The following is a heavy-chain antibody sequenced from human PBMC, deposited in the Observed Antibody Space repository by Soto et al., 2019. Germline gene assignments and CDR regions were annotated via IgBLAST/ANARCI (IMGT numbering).Heavy chain of an antibody. Sequence: EVQLVESGGGLVQPGGSLRLSCAASGFTFSSYWMYWVRQAPGKGLEWVSHMNNDGSYTIYAESVKGRFTFSRDNAKNTLYLQMNSLSAEDTAVYYCVRGGYMHACDIWGQGTMVTVSS. CDR1: GFTFSSYW. CDR2: MNNDGSYT. J-gene: IGHJ3*02. V-gene: IGHV3-74*01. D-gene: IGHD6-13*01. CDR3: VRGGYMHACDI.